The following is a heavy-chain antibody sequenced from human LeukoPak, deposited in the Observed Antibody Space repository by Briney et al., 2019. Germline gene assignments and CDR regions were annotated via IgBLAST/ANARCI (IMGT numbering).Heavy chain of an antibody. Sequence: SQTLSLTCAISGDSVSSNSAAWNWIRQSPSRGLEWLGRTYYRSKWYNDYAVSAKSRITINPDTSKNQFSLQLNSVTPEDTAVYYCARGGCSSTSCYIDYWYFDLWGRGTLVTVSS. V-gene: IGHV6-1*01. J-gene: IGHJ2*01. D-gene: IGHD2-2*02. CDR3: ARGGCSSTSCYIDYWYFDL. CDR1: GDSVSSNSAA. CDR2: TYYRSKWYN.